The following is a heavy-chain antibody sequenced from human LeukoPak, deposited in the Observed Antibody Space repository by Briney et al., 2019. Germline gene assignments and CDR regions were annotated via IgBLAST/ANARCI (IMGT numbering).Heavy chain of an antibody. CDR3: ARRGINFAVSGHWFDP. D-gene: IGHD3-3*01. CDR1: GGTFSSYA. J-gene: IGHJ5*02. CDR2: IIPIFGTA. Sequence: SVKVSCKASGGTFSSYAISWVRQAPGQGLEWRGGIIPIFGTANYAQKFQGKVTITADESTSTAYMELSSLRSEDTAVYYCARRGINFAVSGHWFDPWGQGTLVTVSS. V-gene: IGHV1-69*13.